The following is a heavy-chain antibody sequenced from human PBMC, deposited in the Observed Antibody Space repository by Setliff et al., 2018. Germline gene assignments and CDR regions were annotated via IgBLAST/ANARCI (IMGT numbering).Heavy chain of an antibody. CDR2: INYSGST. Sequence: PSETLSLTCTVSGGSISSDYWSWIRQPPGKGLEWIGYINYSGSTTYSPSLKSRVTISIDTSKNQFSLKLTSVTAADTAVYYCARKVAGRGWFDPWGQGSLGTVS. D-gene: IGHD1-26*01. CDR1: GGSISSDY. J-gene: IGHJ5*02. V-gene: IGHV4-59*08. CDR3: ARKVAGRGWFDP.